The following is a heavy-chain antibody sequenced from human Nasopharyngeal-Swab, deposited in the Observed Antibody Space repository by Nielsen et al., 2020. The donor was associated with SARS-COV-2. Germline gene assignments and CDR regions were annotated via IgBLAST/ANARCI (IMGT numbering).Heavy chain of an antibody. V-gene: IGHV3-23*01. CDR1: GFTFSSYA. CDR3: AKDRGIVVVIGFDY. CDR2: ISGSGGST. D-gene: IGHD3-22*01. Sequence: GGSLTLSCAASGFTFSSYAISLVRQAPGKGLEWVSAISGSGGSTYYADSVKGRFTISRDNSKNTLYLQMNSLRAEDTAVYYCAKDRGIVVVIGFDYWGQGTLDTVSS. J-gene: IGHJ4*02.